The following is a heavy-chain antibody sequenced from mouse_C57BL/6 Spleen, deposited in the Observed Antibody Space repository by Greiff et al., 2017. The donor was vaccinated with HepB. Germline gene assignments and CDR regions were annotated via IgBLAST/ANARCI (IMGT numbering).Heavy chain of an antibody. CDR3: ARNYDYDGAWFAY. J-gene: IGHJ3*01. D-gene: IGHD2-4*01. CDR2: IDPSDSYT. CDR1: GYTFTSYW. Sequence: QVQLQQPGAELVMPGASVKLSCKASGYTFTSYWMHWVKQRPGQGLEWIGEIDPSDSYTNYNQKFKGKSTLTVDKSSSTAYMQLSSLTSEDSAVYHCARNYDYDGAWFAYWGQGTLVTVSA. V-gene: IGHV1-69*01.